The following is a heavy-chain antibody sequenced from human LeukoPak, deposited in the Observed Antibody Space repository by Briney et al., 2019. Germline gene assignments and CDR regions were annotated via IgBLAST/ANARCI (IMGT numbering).Heavy chain of an antibody. D-gene: IGHD1-1*01. V-gene: IGHV3-21*01. Sequence: PGGSLRLSCAASGFTFSSYSMNWVRQAPGKGLEWVSSISSGSGYIYYADSVKGRFTISRDNAKNSLYLQMNSLRAEDTAVYYCARGTGPVDYWGQGTLVTVSS. J-gene: IGHJ4*02. CDR3: ARGTGPVDY. CDR1: GFTFSSYS. CDR2: ISSGSGYI.